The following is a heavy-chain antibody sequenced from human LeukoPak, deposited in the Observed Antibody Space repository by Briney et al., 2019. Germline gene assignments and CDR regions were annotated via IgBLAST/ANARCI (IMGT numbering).Heavy chain of an antibody. Sequence: SETLSLTCTVSGYSLSSGYYWGCIRQPPGKGLGGIGSLYHSGSSYYNPSLKSRVTMSAETSKSQFSLKLSSVTAADTAVYYCARVGITIFLYYFDYWGQGTLVTVPS. V-gene: IGHV4-38-2*02. CDR1: GYSLSSGYY. CDR2: LYHSGSS. J-gene: IGHJ4*02. D-gene: IGHD3-3*01. CDR3: ARVGITIFLYYFDY.